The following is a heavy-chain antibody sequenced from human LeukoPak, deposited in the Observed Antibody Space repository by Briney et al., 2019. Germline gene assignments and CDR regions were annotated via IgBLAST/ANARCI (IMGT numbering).Heavy chain of an antibody. V-gene: IGHV4-34*01. CDR1: GGSFSGYY. D-gene: IGHD3-22*01. Sequence: SETLSLTCAVYGGSFSGYYWSWLRQPPGKGLEWIGEINHSGSTNYNPSLKSGVTISVDTSKNQFYLKLSSVTAADTAVYYCARGRDYYEYDYWGQGTLVTVSS. CDR2: INHSGST. CDR3: ARGRDYYEYDY. J-gene: IGHJ4*02.